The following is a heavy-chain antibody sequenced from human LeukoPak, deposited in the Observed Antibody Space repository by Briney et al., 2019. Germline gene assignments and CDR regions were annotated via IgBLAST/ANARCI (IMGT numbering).Heavy chain of an antibody. CDR3: ARDGERTDYKHYYYYYGMDV. CDR2: ISSSSSTI. D-gene: IGHD4-11*01. Sequence: PGGSLRLSCAASGFTFGDFFMAWVRQAPGKGLEWVSYISSSSSTIYYADSVKGRFTISRDNAKNSLYLQMNSLRDEDTAVYYCARDGERTDYKHYYYYYGMDVWGQGTTVTVSS. CDR1: GFTFGDFF. V-gene: IGHV3-48*02. J-gene: IGHJ6*02.